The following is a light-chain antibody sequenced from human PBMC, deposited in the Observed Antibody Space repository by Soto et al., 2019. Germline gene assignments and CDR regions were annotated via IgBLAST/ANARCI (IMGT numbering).Light chain of an antibody. CDR2: ENS. V-gene: IGLV1-51*02. CDR1: SSNIGSNG. Sequence: QSVLTQPPSVSAAPGQKVTISCSGNSSNIGSNGVSWYQQLPGKAPKLLIYENSQRPSGIPDRFSGSKSGTSATLGITGLQTGDEADYYCGTWDSSLIALFGTGTKVTVL. CDR3: GTWDSSLIAL. J-gene: IGLJ1*01.